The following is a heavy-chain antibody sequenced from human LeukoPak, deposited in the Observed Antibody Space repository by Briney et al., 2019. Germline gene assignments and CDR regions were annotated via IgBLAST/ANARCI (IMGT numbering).Heavy chain of an antibody. CDR2: ISSSSSYI. V-gene: IGHV3-21*01. CDR1: GFTFSSYS. J-gene: IGHJ4*02. CDR3: AKGDSSTTRYYFDY. D-gene: IGHD6-13*01. Sequence: GGSLRLSCAASGFTFSSYSMNWVRQAPGKGLEWVSTISSSSSYIYYADSVKGRFTISRDNAKNSLYLQMNSLRAEDTAVYYCAKGDSSTTRYYFDYWGQGTLVTVSS.